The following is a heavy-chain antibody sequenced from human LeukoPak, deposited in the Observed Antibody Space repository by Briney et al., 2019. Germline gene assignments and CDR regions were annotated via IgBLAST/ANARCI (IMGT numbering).Heavy chain of an antibody. CDR3: ARTPAAGYYYYYYMDV. CDR2: IYTSGST. V-gene: IGHV4-59*10. D-gene: IGHD6-25*01. CDR1: GGSFSGYY. J-gene: IGHJ6*03. Sequence: SETLSLTCAVYGGSFSGYYWNWIRQPPGKGLEWIGRIYTSGSTNYNPSLKSRVTISVDTSKNQFSLKLSSVTAADTAVYYCARTPAAGYYYYYYMDVWGKGTTVTVSS.